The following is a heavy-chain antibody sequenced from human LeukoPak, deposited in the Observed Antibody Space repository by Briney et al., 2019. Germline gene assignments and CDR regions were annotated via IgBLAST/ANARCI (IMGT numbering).Heavy chain of an antibody. CDR1: GFTFSSYA. Sequence: GGSLRLSCAASGFTFSSYAMDCVRQAPGKGLERVAFISNDGTNKYYADSVKGRFTISRDNSKNTLYLQMNSLRAEDTAVYYCGRDQGGSIGWYGDYWGQGTLVTVSS. J-gene: IGHJ4*02. V-gene: IGHV3-30*04. CDR2: ISNDGTNK. CDR3: GRDQGGSIGWYGDY. D-gene: IGHD6-19*01.